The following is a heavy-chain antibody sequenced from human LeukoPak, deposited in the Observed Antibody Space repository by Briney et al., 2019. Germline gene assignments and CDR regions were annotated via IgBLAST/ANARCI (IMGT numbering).Heavy chain of an antibody. J-gene: IGHJ4*02. CDR1: GFTVSSNY. CDR3: ASSWIVAGIIDY. CDR2: IYRGGST. D-gene: IGHD6-19*01. Sequence: GGSLRLSCAASGFTVSSNYMSWVRQAPGKGLEWVSVIYRGGSTYYADSVKGRFTISRDNSKNMLYLQMNSLRAGDTAVYYCASSWIVAGIIDYWGQGTLVTVSS. V-gene: IGHV3-66*01.